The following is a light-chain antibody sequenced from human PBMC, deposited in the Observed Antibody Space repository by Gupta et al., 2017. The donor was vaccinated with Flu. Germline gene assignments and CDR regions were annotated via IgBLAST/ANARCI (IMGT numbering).Light chain of an antibody. V-gene: IGKV1-12*01. CDR2: PAS. CDR1: QVIYSQ. Sequence: IQMTQSPSSVSASVGDRVTVTCRASQVIYSQLGWYQQKPGKAPKLLIYPASTLQSGVPARFSGSGSETDFTLTITSLQPEDAATYYCQQAYSSPRTFGGGSKVEIK. CDR3: QQAYSSPRT. J-gene: IGKJ4*01.